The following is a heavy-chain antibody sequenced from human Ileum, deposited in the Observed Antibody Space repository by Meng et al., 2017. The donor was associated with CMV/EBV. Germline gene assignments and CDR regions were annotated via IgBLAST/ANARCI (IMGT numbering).Heavy chain of an antibody. V-gene: IGHV1-2*02. CDR1: GYTFTGYY. Sequence: ASVKVSCKASGYTFTGYYMHWVRQAPGQGLEWMGWINPNSGGTNYAQKFQGRVTMTRDTSISTAYMELSRLRSDDTAVHYCARYSSSSSGGFDYWGQGTLVTVSS. CDR3: ARYSSSSSGGFDY. D-gene: IGHD6-6*01. J-gene: IGHJ4*02. CDR2: INPNSGGT.